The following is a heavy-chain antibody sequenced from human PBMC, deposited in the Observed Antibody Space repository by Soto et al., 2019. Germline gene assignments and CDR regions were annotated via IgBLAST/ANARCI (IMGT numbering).Heavy chain of an antibody. CDR2: ISAYNGNT. D-gene: IGHD1-26*01. CDR3: AGTAWELLVFDY. J-gene: IGHJ4*02. Sequence: QVQLVQSGAEVKKPGASVKVSCKASGYTFTSYGISWVRQAPGQGLEWMGWISAYNGNTNYAQQLQGRVTVTTDTATSTAYMGLRGLRSADTAVYCCAGTAWELLVFDYWGEGNLVTVSS. V-gene: IGHV1-18*04. CDR1: GYTFTSYG.